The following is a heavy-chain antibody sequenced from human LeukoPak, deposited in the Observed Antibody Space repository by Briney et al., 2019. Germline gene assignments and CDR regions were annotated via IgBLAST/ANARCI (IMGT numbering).Heavy chain of an antibody. D-gene: IGHD5-12*01. CDR2: IYYSGST. Sequence: SETLSLTCAVSGGSISSGGYSWSWIRQPPGKGLEWTGYIYYSGSTNYNPSLKSRVTISVDTSKNQFSLKLSSVTAADTAVYYCARVIGYSGYDAFDYWGQGTLVTVSS. V-gene: IGHV4-61*08. J-gene: IGHJ4*02. CDR1: GGSISSGGYS. CDR3: ARVIGYSGYDAFDY.